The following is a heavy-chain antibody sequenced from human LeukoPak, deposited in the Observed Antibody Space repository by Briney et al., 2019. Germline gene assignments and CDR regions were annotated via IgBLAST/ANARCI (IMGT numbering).Heavy chain of an antibody. D-gene: IGHD3-10*01. CDR1: GGSISSYY. J-gene: IGHJ6*03. CDR3: ARGVYYYGSGSYYYYMDV. CDR2: IYYSGST. Sequence: PSETLSLTCTVSGGSISSYYWSWIRQPPGKGLEWIGYIYYSGSTNYNPSLKSRVTISVDTSKNQFSLKLSSVTAADTAVYYCARGVYYYGSGSYYYYMDVWGKGTTVTVSS. V-gene: IGHV4-59*01.